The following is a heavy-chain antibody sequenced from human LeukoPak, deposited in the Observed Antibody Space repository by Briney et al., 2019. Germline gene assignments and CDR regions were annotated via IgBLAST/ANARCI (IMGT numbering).Heavy chain of an antibody. CDR2: ISATASNT. Sequence: GGSLRLSCAASGFTFSSYAMSWVRQAPGKGPEWVSAISATASNTYYADSVKGRFTISRDNSKNTLYLQMNSLRAEDTAVYYCARVPWPYYYGPKGMDVWGQGTTVTVSS. V-gene: IGHV3-23*01. J-gene: IGHJ6*02. D-gene: IGHD3-10*01. CDR3: ARVPWPYYYGPKGMDV. CDR1: GFTFSSYA.